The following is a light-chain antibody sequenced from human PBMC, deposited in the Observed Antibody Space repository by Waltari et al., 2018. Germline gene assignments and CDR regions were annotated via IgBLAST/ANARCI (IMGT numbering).Light chain of an antibody. Sequence: SLVLTQPPSVSVAPGRPATITCAGNDIGSGIVHWYQQKPGQAPVVVVYDDADRPSGIPERFSGSNSGNTATLTITRVEGDDEADYYCQVWDYSTDHYVFGGGTKVTVL. CDR3: QVWDYSTDHYV. CDR1: DIGSGI. V-gene: IGLV3-21*03. CDR2: DDA. J-gene: IGLJ1*01.